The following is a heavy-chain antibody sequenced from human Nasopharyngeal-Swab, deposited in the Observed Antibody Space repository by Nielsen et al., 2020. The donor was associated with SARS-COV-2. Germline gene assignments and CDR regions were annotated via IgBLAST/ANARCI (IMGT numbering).Heavy chain of an antibody. D-gene: IGHD3-3*01. V-gene: IGHV3-13*01. Sequence: GESLKISCAASGFTFSSYDMHWVRQATGKGLEWVSAIGTAGDTYYPGSVKGRFTISRDNSKNTLYLQMNSLRAEDTAVYYCAISIFGVAQNYFDYWGQGTLVTVSS. J-gene: IGHJ4*02. CDR2: IGTAGDT. CDR1: GFTFSSYD. CDR3: AISIFGVAQNYFDY.